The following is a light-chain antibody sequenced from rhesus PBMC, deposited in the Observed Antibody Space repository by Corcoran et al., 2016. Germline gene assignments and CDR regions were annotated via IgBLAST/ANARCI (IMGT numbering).Light chain of an antibody. CDR3: QQYNSDPLT. CDR2: YAS. J-gene: IGKJ4*01. CDR1: QGISSY. V-gene: IGKV1-37*01. Sequence: DIQMTQSPSSLSASVGDRVTITCRASQGISSYLAWYQQKPGKAPKPLIYYASNLESGVPSMFSGSGSGTEFTLTISSLQPEDFATYYCQQYNSDPLTFGGGTKVEIK.